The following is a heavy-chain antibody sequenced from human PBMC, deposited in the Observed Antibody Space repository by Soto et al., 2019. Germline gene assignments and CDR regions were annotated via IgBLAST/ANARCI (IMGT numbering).Heavy chain of an antibody. V-gene: IGHV3-11*05. CDR1: GFTFSNYY. CDR2: ITSSGDYT. CDR3: ARENGERGLDY. D-gene: IGHD1-1*01. J-gene: IGHJ4*02. Sequence: QVQLVESGGGLVKPGGSLRLSCAASGFTFSNYYLSWIRQAPGKGLEWVSYITSSGDYTKYADSVKGRFTISRDNAKNSLYLQMNSLRAEDTAVYYCARENGERGLDYWGQGILVTVSS.